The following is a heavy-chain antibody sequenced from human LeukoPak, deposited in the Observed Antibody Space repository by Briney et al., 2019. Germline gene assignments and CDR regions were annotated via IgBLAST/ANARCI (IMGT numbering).Heavy chain of an antibody. Sequence: ASVKVSCKASGGTFSSYAISWVRQAPGQGLEWMGGIIPIFGTANYAQKFQGRVTITADESTSTAYMELSSLRSEDTAVYYCARPYYYDSNWFDLWGQGTLVTVSS. V-gene: IGHV1-69*13. CDR3: ARPYYYDSNWFDL. CDR1: GGTFSSYA. J-gene: IGHJ5*02. D-gene: IGHD3-22*01. CDR2: IIPIFGTA.